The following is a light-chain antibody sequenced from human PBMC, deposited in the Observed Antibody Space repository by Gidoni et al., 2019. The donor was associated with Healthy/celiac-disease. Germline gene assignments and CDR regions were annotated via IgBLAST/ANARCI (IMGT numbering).Light chain of an antibody. Sequence: EIVMTHSPATLSLSPGQRATLSCMASQSVSSNLAWYQQKPGQAPRLLIYGESPRATGIPARFSGSGSGTEFTLTISSLQSEDFAVYYCQQYNNWPRTFGQGNKVEIK. CDR3: QQYNNWPRT. CDR2: GES. CDR1: QSVSSN. J-gene: IGKJ1*01. V-gene: IGKV3-15*01.